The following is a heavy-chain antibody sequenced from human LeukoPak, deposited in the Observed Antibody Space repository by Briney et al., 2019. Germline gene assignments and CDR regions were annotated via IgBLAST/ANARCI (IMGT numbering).Heavy chain of an antibody. D-gene: IGHD6-19*01. J-gene: IGHJ4*02. Sequence: GGSLRLSCAASGFTFSSYAMHWVRQAPGKGLEYVSAISSNGGSTYYANSVKGRFTISRDNSKNTLYLQMGGLRAEDMAVYYCASLSSGWYGYWGQGTLVTVSS. CDR3: ASLSSGWYGY. V-gene: IGHV3-64*01. CDR2: ISSNGGST. CDR1: GFTFSSYA.